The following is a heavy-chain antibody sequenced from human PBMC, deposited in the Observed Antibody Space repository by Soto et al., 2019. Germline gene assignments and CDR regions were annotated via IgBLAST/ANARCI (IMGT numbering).Heavy chain of an antibody. D-gene: IGHD1-26*01. Sequence: ASVKVSCKASGYTFTYYHVHWVRQAPGQGLEWMGSINPNGGGTNYAQKFQGRVTMTRDTSISTAYMELSRLTSDDTAVFYCARSSGNYADFDSWGQGTLVTVSS. J-gene: IGHJ4*02. CDR3: ARSSGNYADFDS. CDR1: GYTFTYYH. CDR2: INPNGGGT. V-gene: IGHV1-2*02.